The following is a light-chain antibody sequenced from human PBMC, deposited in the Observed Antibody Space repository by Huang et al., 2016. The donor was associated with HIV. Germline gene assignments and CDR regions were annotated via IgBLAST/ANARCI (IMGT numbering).Light chain of an antibody. CDR3: RHYGRSPPFT. J-gene: IGKJ3*01. Sequence: EIVLTQSPGTLSLSPGDTATLSCRARQSVISSYLAWYQQKPGQTPKLLIYGAASRATGIADRFSGSGCRTEDTLPINSLVPEEDAAYFYRHYGRSPPFTFGPGTKVHIK. CDR1: QSVISSY. CDR2: GAA. V-gene: IGKV3-20*01.